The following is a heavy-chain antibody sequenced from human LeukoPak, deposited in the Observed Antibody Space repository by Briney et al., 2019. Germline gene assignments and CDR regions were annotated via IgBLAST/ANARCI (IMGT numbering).Heavy chain of an antibody. CDR1: GYTFTGYY. J-gene: IGHJ4*02. D-gene: IGHD3-22*01. V-gene: IGHV1-2*02. Sequence: ASVKVSCKASGYTFTGYYIHWVRQAPGQGLEWMGWINTNSGVTNYAQKFQGRVTVTRDTSISTAYMELRRLRSDDRAVYYCARGPPTRVVVVTTGDFDYWGQGTLVTVSS. CDR3: ARGPPTRVVVVTTGDFDY. CDR2: INTNSGVT.